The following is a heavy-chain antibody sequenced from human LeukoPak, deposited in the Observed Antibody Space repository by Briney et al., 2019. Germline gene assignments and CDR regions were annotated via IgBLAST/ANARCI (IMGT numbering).Heavy chain of an antibody. J-gene: IGHJ6*02. CDR1: GGSFSGYY. CDR3: ARALKFGSGSYSYYYYGMDV. Sequence: SETLCLTCAVYGGSFSGYYWSWIRQPPGKGLEWIGEINHSGSTNYNPSLKSRVTISVDTSKNQFSLKLSSVTAADTAVYYCARALKFGSGSYSYYYYGMDVWGQGTTVTVSS. D-gene: IGHD3-10*01. CDR2: INHSGST. V-gene: IGHV4-34*01.